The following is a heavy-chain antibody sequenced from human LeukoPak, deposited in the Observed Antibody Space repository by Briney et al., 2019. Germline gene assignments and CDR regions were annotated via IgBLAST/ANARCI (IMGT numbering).Heavy chain of an antibody. D-gene: IGHD3-9*01. CDR1: SGSIFSSNW. J-gene: IGHJ3*02. Sequence: ETLSLTCAVSSGSIFSSNWWSWVRQPPGKGLEWVSTVSGSGAIAYYTDSDKGRFTISRDNAKNSLYLQMNSLRAEDTAVYYCARDRNDILTGYTAFDIWGQGTMVTVSS. V-gene: IGHV3-21*01. CDR3: ARDRNDILTGYTAFDI. CDR2: VSGSGAIA.